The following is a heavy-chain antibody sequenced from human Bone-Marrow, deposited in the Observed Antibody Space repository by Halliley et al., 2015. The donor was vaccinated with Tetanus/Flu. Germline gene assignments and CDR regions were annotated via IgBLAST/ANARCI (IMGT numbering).Heavy chain of an antibody. CDR1: GFTVNNDA. CDR2: ISGSGGTT. CDR3: AKGMFSSNWYVFDA. D-gene: IGHD6-13*01. Sequence: SLRLSCAASGFTVNNDAMNWVRQAPGKGLEWVSVISGSGGTTLYADSVKGRFTISRDTSKNTIYLQMNSLRAEDSALYYCAKGMFSSNWYVFDAWGPGTLVTVFS. J-gene: IGHJ5*02. V-gene: IGHV3-23*01.